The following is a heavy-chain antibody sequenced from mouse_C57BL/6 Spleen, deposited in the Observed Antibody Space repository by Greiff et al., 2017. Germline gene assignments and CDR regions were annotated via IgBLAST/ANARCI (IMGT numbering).Heavy chain of an antibody. Sequence: EVHLVESGEGLVKPGGSLKLSCAASGFTFSSYAMSWVRQTPEKRLEWVAYISSGGDYIYYADTVKGRFTISRDNARNTLYLQMSSLKSEDTAMYYCTRDAPHYYAMDYWGQGTSVTVSS. CDR3: TRDAPHYYAMDY. CDR1: GFTFSSYA. CDR2: ISSGGDYI. V-gene: IGHV5-9-1*02. J-gene: IGHJ4*01.